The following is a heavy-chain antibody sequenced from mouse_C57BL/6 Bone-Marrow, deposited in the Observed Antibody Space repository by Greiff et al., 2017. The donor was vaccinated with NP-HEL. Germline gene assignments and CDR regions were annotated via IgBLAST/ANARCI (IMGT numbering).Heavy chain of an antibody. CDR2: ISNLAYSI. CDR3: ALDYGSSYGWFAY. Sequence: EVQRVESGGGLVQPGGSLKLSCAASGFTFSDYGMAWVRQAPRKGPEWVAFISNLAYSIYYADTVTGRFTISRENAKNTLYLEMSSLRSEDTAMYYCALDYGSSYGWFAYWGQGTLVTVSA. CDR1: GFTFSDYG. J-gene: IGHJ3*01. D-gene: IGHD1-1*01. V-gene: IGHV5-15*01.